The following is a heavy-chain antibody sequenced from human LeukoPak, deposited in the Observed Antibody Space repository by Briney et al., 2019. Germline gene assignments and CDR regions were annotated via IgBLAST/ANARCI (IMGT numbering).Heavy chain of an antibody. CDR3: ARQHSFGSGSYYNPPRDWFDP. D-gene: IGHD3-10*01. J-gene: IGHJ5*02. CDR1: GGSFSGYY. V-gene: IGHV4-59*08. CDR2: IYYSGST. Sequence: SETLSLTCAVYGGSFSGYYWSWIRQHPGKGLEWIGYIYYSGSTYYNPSLKSRVTISVDTSKNQFSLKLSSVTAADTAVYYCARQHSFGSGSYYNPPRDWFDPWGQGTLVTVSS.